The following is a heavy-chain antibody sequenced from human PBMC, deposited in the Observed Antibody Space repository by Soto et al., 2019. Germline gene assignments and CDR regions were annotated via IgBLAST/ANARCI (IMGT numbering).Heavy chain of an antibody. Sequence: RASVKVSCKPSGYTFINYGISWVRQAPGQGLEWMGWISGYDGNTNYAPELQGRLIMTRDTSTSTAYMELRSLRSDDTAVYYCARDRGRSCSGGTCPFDYWGQGTLVTVSS. CDR3: ARDRGRSCSGGTCPFDY. CDR1: GYTFINYG. J-gene: IGHJ4*02. V-gene: IGHV1-18*01. CDR2: ISGYDGNT. D-gene: IGHD2-15*01.